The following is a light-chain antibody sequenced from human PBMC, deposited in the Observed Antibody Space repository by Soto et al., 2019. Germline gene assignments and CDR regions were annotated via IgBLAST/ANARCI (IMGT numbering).Light chain of an antibody. V-gene: IGKV3-20*01. CDR3: QQYVAAPLT. J-gene: IGKJ4*01. CDR2: GAS. Sequence: EIVLTQSPGTLSLSPGERATLSCRASQSISSNVLAWHQQKPGQAPRLLIYGASRRATGIPDRFSGSGSGTDFTLTITKLEPEDFAVYFCQQYVAAPLTFGGGTKVEIK. CDR1: QSISSNV.